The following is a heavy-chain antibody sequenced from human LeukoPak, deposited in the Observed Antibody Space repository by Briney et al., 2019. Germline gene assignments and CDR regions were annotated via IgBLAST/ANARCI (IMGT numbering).Heavy chain of an antibody. Sequence: GGSLRLSCAASGFSFDTYAMHWVRQAPGKGLEWVSYISSSSSYTNYADSVKGRFTISRDNAKNSLYLQMNSLRAEDTAVYYCARGGYSGYDFDYWGQGTLVTVSS. CDR3: ARGGYSGYDFDY. J-gene: IGHJ4*02. V-gene: IGHV3-21*05. CDR2: ISSSSSYT. D-gene: IGHD5-12*01. CDR1: GFSFDTYA.